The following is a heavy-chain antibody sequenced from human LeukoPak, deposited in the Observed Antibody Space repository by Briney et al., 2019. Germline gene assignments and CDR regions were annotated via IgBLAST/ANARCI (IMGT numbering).Heavy chain of an antibody. Sequence: ASVKVSCKASGYTFTGYYMHWVRQAPGQGLEWMGWINPNSGGTNYAQKFQGRVTMTRHTSISTAYMELSRLRSDDTAVYYCAREWYDYVWGSYRSPKGGWFDPWGQGTLVTVSS. CDR2: INPNSGGT. D-gene: IGHD3-16*02. CDR1: GYTFTGYY. J-gene: IGHJ5*02. V-gene: IGHV1-2*02. CDR3: AREWYDYVWGSYRSPKGGWFDP.